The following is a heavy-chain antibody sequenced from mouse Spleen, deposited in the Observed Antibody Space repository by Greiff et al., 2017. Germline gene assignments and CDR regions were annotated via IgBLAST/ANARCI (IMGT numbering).Heavy chain of an antibody. V-gene: IGHV5-9-3*01. CDR2: ISSGGGNT. D-gene: IGHD1-1*01. Sequence: EVQGVESGGGLVKLGGSLKLSCAASGFTFSSYAMSWVRQTPEKRLEWVATISSGGGNTYYPDSVKGRFTISRDNAKNTLYLQMSSLKSEDTAMYYCARRSSYWYFDVWGAGTTVTVSS. CDR3: ARRSSYWYFDV. J-gene: IGHJ1*01. CDR1: GFTFSSYA.